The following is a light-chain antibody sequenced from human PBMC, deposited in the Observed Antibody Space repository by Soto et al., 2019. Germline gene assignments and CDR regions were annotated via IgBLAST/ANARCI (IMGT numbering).Light chain of an antibody. V-gene: IGLV1-51*02. J-gene: IGLJ3*02. CDR3: GTWDSSLSAWV. Sequence: QSVLTQPPSVSAAPGQKVTISCSGSSSNIGSNYVSWYRHLPETAPKLLIYENNKRPSGIPDRFSGSKSGTSATLGITGLQTGDEAEYYCGTWDSSLSAWVFGGGTQLTVL. CDR2: ENN. CDR1: SSNIGSNY.